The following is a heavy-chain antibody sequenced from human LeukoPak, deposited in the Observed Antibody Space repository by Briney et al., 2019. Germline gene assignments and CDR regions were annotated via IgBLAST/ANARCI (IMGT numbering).Heavy chain of an antibody. V-gene: IGHV3-23*01. D-gene: IGHD6-13*01. J-gene: IGHJ5*02. Sequence: PGGSLRLSCAASGFTFSSYAMSWVRQAPGKGLEWVSTISGSGGSTYYADSVKGRFTISRDNSKNTLYLQMNSLRAEDTAVYYCAKDHRSFHGTTEFDPWGHGTLVTVSS. CDR3: AKDHRSFHGTTEFDP. CDR2: ISGSGGST. CDR1: GFTFSSYA.